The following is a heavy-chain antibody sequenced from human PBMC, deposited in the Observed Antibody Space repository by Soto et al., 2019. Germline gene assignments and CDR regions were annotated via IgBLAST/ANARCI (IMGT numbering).Heavy chain of an antibody. Sequence: QVQLVESGGGVVQPGGSLRLSCVASGFTFSNFGMHWVRQAPGKGLEWVAVISNDENIKQYADSVRGRFAMSRENSKNTLYLQMTRLRAKETAIYYCARGLRPVLDYWGQGTLVTLSS. J-gene: IGHJ4*02. CDR1: GFTFSNFG. V-gene: IGHV3-33*01. CDR3: ARGLRPVLDY. CDR2: ISNDENIK. D-gene: IGHD6-6*01.